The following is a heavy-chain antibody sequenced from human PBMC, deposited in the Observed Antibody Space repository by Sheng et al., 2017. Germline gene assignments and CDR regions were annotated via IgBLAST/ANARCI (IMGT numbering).Heavy chain of an antibody. CDR2: INHGGTT. V-gene: IGHV4-34*01. CDR3: ARQDYSDSGGYDAFDI. CDR1: GGSFRGYY. Sequence: QVQLQQWGAGLLKPSETLSLTCALYGGSFRGYYWSWIRQPPGKGLEWLGEINHGGTTTYNPSLKSRVTISMDTSKNQFSLKLSSVTAADTALYYCARQDYSDSGGYDAFDIWGQG. J-gene: IGHJ3*02. D-gene: IGHD3-22*01.